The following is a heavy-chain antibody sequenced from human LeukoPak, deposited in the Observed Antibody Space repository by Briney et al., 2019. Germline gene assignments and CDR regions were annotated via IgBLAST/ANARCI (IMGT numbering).Heavy chain of an antibody. J-gene: IGHJ6*03. V-gene: IGHV4-4*07. CDR3: ARVPRSYYYYYYMDV. CDR2: IYTSGST. CDR1: GGSISSYY. Sequence: SETLSLTCTVSGGSISSYYWSWIRQPAEKGLEWIGRIYTSGSTNYNPSLKSRVTISADTSKNQFSLKLSSVTAADTAVYYCARVPRSYYYYYYMDVWGKGTTVTVSS.